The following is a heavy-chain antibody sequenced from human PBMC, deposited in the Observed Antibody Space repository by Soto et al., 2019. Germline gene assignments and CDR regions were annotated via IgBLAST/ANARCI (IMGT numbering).Heavy chain of an antibody. V-gene: IGHV3-11*01. Sequence: GGSLRLSCAASGFILSDHYMNWIRQAPGKGLEWVSYISISGSTTYYADSVKGRFTISRDNVKNSLYLQMNSLRAEDTAVYYCARDRRLYSNYGSYNWFDSWGQGTLVTVSS. J-gene: IGHJ5*01. CDR2: ISISGSTT. CDR3: ARDRRLYSNYGSYNWFDS. CDR1: GFILSDHY. D-gene: IGHD4-4*01.